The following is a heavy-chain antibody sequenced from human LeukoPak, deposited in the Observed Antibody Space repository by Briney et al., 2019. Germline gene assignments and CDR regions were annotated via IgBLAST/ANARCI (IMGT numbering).Heavy chain of an antibody. CDR1: SGSISSYY. CDR3: ARQPYNWNYGWFDP. V-gene: IGHV4-59*08. CDR2: IYYSGST. D-gene: IGHD1-7*01. J-gene: IGHJ5*02. Sequence: SETLSLTCTVSSGSISSYYWSWIRQPPGKGLEWIGYIYYSGSTNYNPSLKSRVTISVDSSKNQFSLKLSSVTAADTAVYYCARQPYNWNYGWFDPWGQGTLVTVSS.